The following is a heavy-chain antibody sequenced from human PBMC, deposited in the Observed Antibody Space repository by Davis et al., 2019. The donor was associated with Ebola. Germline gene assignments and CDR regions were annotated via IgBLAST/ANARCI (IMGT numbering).Heavy chain of an antibody. J-gene: IGHJ5*02. CDR2: MNPNSGNT. CDR3: ARGKLLGT. Sequence: ASVPVSCMASGYTFTSYDLLWVRPATGQGLAWLGWMNPNSGNTGYAQKFQGRVTITRNTSISTAYMELSSLRSEDTAVYYCARGKLLGTWGQGTLVTVSS. D-gene: IGHD1-26*01. V-gene: IGHV1-8*01. CDR1: GYTFTSYD.